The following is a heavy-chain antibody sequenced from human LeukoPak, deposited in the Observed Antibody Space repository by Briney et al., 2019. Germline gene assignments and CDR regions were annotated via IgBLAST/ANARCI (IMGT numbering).Heavy chain of an antibody. V-gene: IGHV3-30-3*01. J-gene: IGHJ4*02. CDR3: ASDCYDSSGYSEPYDY. CDR2: ISYDGSNK. D-gene: IGHD3-22*01. CDR1: GFTFSSYA. Sequence: GGSLRLSCAASGFTFSSYAMHWVRQAPGKGLEWVAVISYDGSNKYYADSVKGRFTISRDNSKNTLYLQMNSLRAEDTAVYYCASDCYDSSGYSEPYDYWGQGTLVTVSS.